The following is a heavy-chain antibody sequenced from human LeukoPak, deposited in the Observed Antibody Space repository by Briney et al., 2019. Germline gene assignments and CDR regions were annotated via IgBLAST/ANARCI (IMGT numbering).Heavy chain of an antibody. D-gene: IGHD2-15*01. CDR2: ISDSGRST. V-gene: IGHV3-23*01. J-gene: IGHJ4*02. CDR3: AKRGVVIRVILVGFHKEAYYFDS. CDR1: GITLSNYG. Sequence: GGSLRLSCAVSGITLSNYGMSWVRQAPGKGLEWVAGISDSGRSTNYADSMKGRFTISRDNPKNTLYLQMNSLRAEDTAVYFCAKRGVVIRVILVGFHKEAYYFDSWGQGALVTVSS.